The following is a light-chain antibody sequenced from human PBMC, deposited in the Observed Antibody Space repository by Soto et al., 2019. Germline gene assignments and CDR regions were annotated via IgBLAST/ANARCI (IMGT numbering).Light chain of an antibody. V-gene: IGKV1-5*01. Sequence: DIQMTQSPSTLSASVGDRVTITCRASQSISRWLAWYQQKPGKAPKVLIWDATTLHRGVPSRFSGSGSGTEFTLTISSLQXXDXXTYYCQQYNGYSTWTFGQGTKVEIK. CDR3: QQYNGYSTWT. CDR2: DAT. CDR1: QSISRW. J-gene: IGKJ1*01.